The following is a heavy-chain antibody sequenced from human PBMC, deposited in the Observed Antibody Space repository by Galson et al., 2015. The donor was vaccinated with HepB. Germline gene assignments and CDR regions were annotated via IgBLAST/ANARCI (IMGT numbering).Heavy chain of an antibody. J-gene: IGHJ6*02. CDR2: VNGGNGNT. CDR3: ARGDYDSSGFHYANYYYYGLDV. Sequence: SVKVSCKASGYTFTTNGISWVRQAPGQGLEWMGWVNGGNGNTKYSQKFQGRVTITRDTSASTAYMELSSLTSEDTAVYYCARGDYDSSGFHYANYYYYGLDVWGQGTTVTVSS. V-gene: IGHV1-18*04. D-gene: IGHD3-22*01. CDR1: GYTFTTNG.